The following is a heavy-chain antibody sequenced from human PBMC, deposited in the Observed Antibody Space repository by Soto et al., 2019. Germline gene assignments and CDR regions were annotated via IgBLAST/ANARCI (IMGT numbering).Heavy chain of an antibody. J-gene: IGHJ6*02. V-gene: IGHV4-59*12. D-gene: IGHD1-20*01. Sequence: SETLSLTCTVSGGFISSYYWSWIRQPPGKGLEWIGYIYYSGSTNYNPSLKSRVTISVDTSKNQFSLKLSSVTAADTAVYYCARDCCRYNWNRYYYYGMDVWGQGTTVTVSS. CDR3: ARDCCRYNWNRYYYYGMDV. CDR2: IYYSGST. CDR1: GGFISSYY.